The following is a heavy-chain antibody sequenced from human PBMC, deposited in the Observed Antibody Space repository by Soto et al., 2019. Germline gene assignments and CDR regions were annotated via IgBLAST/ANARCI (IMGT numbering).Heavy chain of an antibody. CDR2: LSDSGISL. D-gene: IGHD3-16*01. J-gene: IGHJ6*01. V-gene: IGHV3-23*01. CDR3: SFLCCSYYG. Sequence: PGGSRRLSCTASGFTFSSHAMTWVRQAPGKGLEWVSGLSDSGISLYYADSVKDRLTISRDNSKNTLYLQIHTLRAEETAVYYCSFLCCSYYG. CDR1: GFTFSSHA.